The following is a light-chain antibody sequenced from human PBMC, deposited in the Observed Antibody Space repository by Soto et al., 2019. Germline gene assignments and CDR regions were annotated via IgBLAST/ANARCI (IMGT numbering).Light chain of an antibody. J-gene: IGKJ4*01. V-gene: IGKV1-5*03. CDR1: QSISSW. Sequence: DIQMTQSPSALSASVGGKITITCRANQSISSWLAWYQQQPGKAPSLLIYRASTLESGVPSRFSGSGSGTEFSLTISCLQPDDFATYYCQQYKTYSFGGGTKVEIK. CDR2: RAS. CDR3: QQYKTYS.